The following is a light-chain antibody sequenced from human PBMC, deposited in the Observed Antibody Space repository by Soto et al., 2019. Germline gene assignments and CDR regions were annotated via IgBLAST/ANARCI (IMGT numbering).Light chain of an antibody. CDR2: DAT. V-gene: IGKV1-39*01. CDR3: QQSDVSPRT. Sequence: EIQFTKSPSSLSGYVGDRVAITCRASQSISSYLNWYQQRPGKAPNLLIYDATRLHSGVPPRFSGSGYGTDFTLTITSLQLEDFATYYCQQSDVSPRTFGQGTKVDIK. CDR1: QSISSY. J-gene: IGKJ1*01.